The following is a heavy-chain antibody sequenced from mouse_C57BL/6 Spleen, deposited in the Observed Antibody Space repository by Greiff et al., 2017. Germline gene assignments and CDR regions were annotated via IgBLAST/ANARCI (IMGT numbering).Heavy chain of an antibody. V-gene: IGHV1-64*01. J-gene: IGHJ2*01. Sequence: QVQLQQPGAELVKPGASVKLSCKASGYTFTSYWMHWVKQRPGQGLEWIGMIHPNSGSTNYNEKFKSKATLTVDKSSSTAYMQLSSLTSEDSAVYYCARLYYGNYESIDYWGQGTTLTVSS. D-gene: IGHD2-1*01. CDR2: IHPNSGST. CDR3: ARLYYGNYESIDY. CDR1: GYTFTSYW.